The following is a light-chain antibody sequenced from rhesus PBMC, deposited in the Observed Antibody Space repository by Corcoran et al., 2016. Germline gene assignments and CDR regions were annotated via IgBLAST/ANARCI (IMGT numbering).Light chain of an antibody. CDR1: QSVNSY. V-gene: IGKV3S9*01. CDR2: DGS. J-gene: IGKJ4*01. CDR3: QQDNKWPLT. Sequence: EIVMTQSPATLSLSPGERATLSCRASQSVNSYVAWYQQKPEQAPRLLIYDGSNRATGIPDRFSGSGSGTGFTLTISSLEPEDFAVYYCQQDNKWPLTFGGGTKVEIK.